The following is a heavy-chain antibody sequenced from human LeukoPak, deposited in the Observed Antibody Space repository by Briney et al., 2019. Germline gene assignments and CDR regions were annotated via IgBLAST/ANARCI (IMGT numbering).Heavy chain of an antibody. Sequence: GGSLRLSCAASGFTFSNYAMSWVRQAPGKGLEWVSAISGSGGSTFYADSVKGRFTISRDNSKNTLYLQMNGLRAEDTAVYYCAASHMGLGYCSGGSCYSMGYWGQGTLVTVSP. J-gene: IGHJ4*02. V-gene: IGHV3-23*01. D-gene: IGHD2-15*01. CDR1: GFTFSNYA. CDR2: ISGSGGST. CDR3: AASHMGLGYCSGGSCYSMGY.